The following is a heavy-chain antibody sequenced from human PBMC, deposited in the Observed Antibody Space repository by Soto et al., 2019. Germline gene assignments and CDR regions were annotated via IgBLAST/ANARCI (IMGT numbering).Heavy chain of an antibody. V-gene: IGHV1-24*01. CDR3: ATWQRLGYCSGGSCSGWSDP. J-gene: IGHJ5*02. Sequence: GASVKVSCKVSGYTLTELSMHWVRQAPGKGLKWMGGFDPEDGETIYAQKFQGRVTMTEDTSTDTAYMELSSLRSEDTAVYYCATWQRLGYCSGGSCSGWSDPWGQGTLVTVSS. CDR2: FDPEDGET. D-gene: IGHD2-15*01. CDR1: GYTLTELS.